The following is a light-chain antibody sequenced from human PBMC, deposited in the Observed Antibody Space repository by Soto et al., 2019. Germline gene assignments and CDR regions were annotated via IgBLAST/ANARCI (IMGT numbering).Light chain of an antibody. J-gene: IGKJ4*01. Sequence: EVVLTQSPATLSLSPGERATLSCRASQSVRNLLAWYQQKPGQAPRLLIYDVFNRATGIPARFSGSGSGTDSTLTISSLEPEDFAIYYCQQRSDWRLSFGGGTKVDIK. CDR2: DVF. CDR1: QSVRNL. V-gene: IGKV3-11*01. CDR3: QQRSDWRLS.